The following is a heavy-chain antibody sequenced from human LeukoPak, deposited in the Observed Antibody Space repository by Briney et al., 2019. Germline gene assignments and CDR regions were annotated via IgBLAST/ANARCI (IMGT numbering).Heavy chain of an antibody. CDR3: ARGQGYESYYYMDV. CDR2: IYGDNT. V-gene: IGHV3-66*02. J-gene: IGHJ6*03. D-gene: IGHD2-2*01. Sequence: PGGSLRLSCTVSGFTVSTNSMSWVRQAPGKGLEWVSFIYGDNTHYSDSVKGRFTISRDNSNNTVYLQMNNLRPEDTAVFYCARGQGYESYYYMDVWGKGTTVSVSS. CDR1: GFTVSTNS.